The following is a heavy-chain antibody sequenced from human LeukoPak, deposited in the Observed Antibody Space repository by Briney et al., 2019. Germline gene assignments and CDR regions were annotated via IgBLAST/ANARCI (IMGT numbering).Heavy chain of an antibody. Sequence: GGSLRLSCAASVVSFSSYAMSWVRQAPGKGLEWVSATGSGGVTTYYADSVKGRFTISRDNSKNTLYLQMNSLRADDTAVYYCAKDGQYSTSWSPFDYWGQGTLVTVSS. CDR1: VVSFSSYA. CDR2: TGSGGVTT. CDR3: AKDGQYSTSWSPFDY. V-gene: IGHV3-23*01. J-gene: IGHJ4*02. D-gene: IGHD2-2*01.